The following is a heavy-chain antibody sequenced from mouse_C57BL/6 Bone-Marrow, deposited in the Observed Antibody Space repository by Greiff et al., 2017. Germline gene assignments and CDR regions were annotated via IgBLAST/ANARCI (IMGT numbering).Heavy chain of an antibody. D-gene: IGHD2-4*01. J-gene: IGHJ3*01. V-gene: IGHV1-55*01. CDR3: ARGDYDLFAY. CDR1: GYTFTSYW. CDR2: IYPGSGSP. Sequence: QVQLQQPGAELVQPGASVQMSCKASGYTFTSYWITWVKQRPGQGLEWIGDIYPGSGSPNYNEKFKSKATLTVDTSSSTAYMQLSSLTSEDSAVYYCARGDYDLFAYWGQGTLVTVSA.